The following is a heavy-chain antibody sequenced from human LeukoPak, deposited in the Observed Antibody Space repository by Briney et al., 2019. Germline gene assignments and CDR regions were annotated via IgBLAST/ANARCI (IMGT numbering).Heavy chain of an antibody. CDR2: MYYTGST. CDR3: ARDRGLGHDY. CDR1: GFSFSSCSSY. V-gene: IGHV4-61*01. J-gene: IGHJ4*02. Sequence: SETLSLTCTVSGFSFSSCSSYWSWGRQPPGKGLEWSGYMYYTGSTNYNPSLKSRVTISVETSRHQFSLKVSSVTAADTAVYYCARDRGLGHDYWGQGTLVTVSS. D-gene: IGHD3-16*01.